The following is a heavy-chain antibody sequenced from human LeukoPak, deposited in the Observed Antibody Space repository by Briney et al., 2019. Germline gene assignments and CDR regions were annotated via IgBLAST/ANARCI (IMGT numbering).Heavy chain of an antibody. Sequence: PGGSLRLSCAASGFTFSSYAMSWVRQAPGKGLEWVSAISGSGGSTHYADSVKGRFTISRDNSKNTLYLQMNSLRAEDTAVYYCARGTHSSGWRHFDHWGQGTLVTVSS. CDR2: ISGSGGST. J-gene: IGHJ4*02. V-gene: IGHV3-23*01. CDR3: ARGTHSSGWRHFDH. CDR1: GFTFSSYA. D-gene: IGHD6-19*01.